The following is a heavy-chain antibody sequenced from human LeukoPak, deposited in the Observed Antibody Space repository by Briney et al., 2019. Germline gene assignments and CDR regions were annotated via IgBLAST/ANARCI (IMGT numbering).Heavy chain of an antibody. Sequence: GASVKVSCKASGYTFTSYGISWVRQAPGQGLEWMGWISAYNGNTNYAQKLQGRVTMTTDTSTSTAYMELRSLRSDDTAVYYCASRPGTVSGLGAFDIWGQGTMVTVSS. CDR2: ISAYNGNT. J-gene: IGHJ3*02. CDR3: ASRPGTVSGLGAFDI. CDR1: GYTFTSYG. V-gene: IGHV1-18*01. D-gene: IGHD3-10*01.